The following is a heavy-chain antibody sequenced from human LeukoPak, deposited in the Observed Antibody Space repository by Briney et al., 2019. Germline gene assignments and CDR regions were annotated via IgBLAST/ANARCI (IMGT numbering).Heavy chain of an antibody. V-gene: IGHV1-46*01. D-gene: IGHD5-24*01. CDR2: INPSGGST. CDR3: AREMATVYRQFDY. Sequence: GASVKVSCKASGYTFTGYYMHWVRQAPGRGLEWMGIINPSGGSTSYAQKFQGRVTMTRDTSTSTVYMELSSLRSEDTAVYYCAREMATVYRQFDYWGQGTLVTVSS. J-gene: IGHJ4*02. CDR1: GYTFTGYY.